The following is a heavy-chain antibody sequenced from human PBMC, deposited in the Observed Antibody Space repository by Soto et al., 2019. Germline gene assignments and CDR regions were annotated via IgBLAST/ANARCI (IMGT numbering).Heavy chain of an antibody. Sequence: GGSLRLSCAASGLPFSSYAMHWVRRAPGKGLEWVAVISYEGSNKYSAASVKAPFTTPRDNSKNTLYLQMNSLRAEDTAVYYCARVRGGRYDSSRYHCLGYWGQGTLVTVSS. D-gene: IGHD3-22*01. CDR3: ARVRGGRYDSSRYHCLGY. CDR1: GLPFSSYA. J-gene: IGHJ4*02. CDR2: ISYEGSNK. V-gene: IGHV3-30-3*01.